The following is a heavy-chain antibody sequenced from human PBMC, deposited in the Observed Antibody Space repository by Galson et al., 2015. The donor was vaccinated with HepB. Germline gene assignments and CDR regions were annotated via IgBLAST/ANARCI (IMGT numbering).Heavy chain of an antibody. CDR2: INSISTYI. J-gene: IGHJ4*02. V-gene: IGHV3-21*04. CDR3: VRLRWSDVAD. D-gene: IGHD5-24*01. Sequence: SLRLSCAVSGFTFSSDAMGWVRQAPGKGLEWVSSINSISTYIYYSDSLEGRFTISRDNAKNSGYLQMNSLRVEDTAMYYCVRLRWSDVADWGQGTLVTVSS. CDR1: GFTFSSDA.